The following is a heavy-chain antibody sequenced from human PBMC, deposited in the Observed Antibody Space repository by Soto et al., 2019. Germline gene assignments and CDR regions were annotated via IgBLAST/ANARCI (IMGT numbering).Heavy chain of an antibody. CDR2: MYYSGTT. J-gene: IGHJ4*02. V-gene: IGHV4-39*07. D-gene: IGHD3-22*01. CDR1: GGSISSTTYS. Sequence: SETLSLTCTVSGGSISSTTYSWGWIRQPPGKGLEWIGSMYYSGTTYSNPSLQSRVTISVDTSNNQFSLKLSSVTAADTAVYYCARDKYYDSTGTFDFWGQGTLVTVSS. CDR3: ARDKYYDSTGTFDF.